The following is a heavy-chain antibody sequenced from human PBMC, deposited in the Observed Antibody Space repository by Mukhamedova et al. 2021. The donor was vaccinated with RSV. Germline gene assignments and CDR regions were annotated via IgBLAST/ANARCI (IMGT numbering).Heavy chain of an antibody. Sequence: GLEWIGEISHSGSANYNPSLKSRVTISVDKSKNQFSLKLSSVTAADTAVYYCARTYCSAGSCFHIDYWGQGTLVTVSS. V-gene: IGHV4-4*02. J-gene: IGHJ4*02. CDR2: ISHSGSA. D-gene: IGHD2-15*01. CDR3: ARTYCSAGSCFHIDY.